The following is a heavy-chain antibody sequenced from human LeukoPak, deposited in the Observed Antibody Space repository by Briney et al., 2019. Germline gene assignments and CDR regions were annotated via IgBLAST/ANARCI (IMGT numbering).Heavy chain of an antibody. CDR3: AKGDTLLWFGDHRGGWFDP. CDR2: ISGSGGST. CDR1: GFTFSSYA. J-gene: IGHJ5*02. Sequence: GGSLRLSCAASGFTFSSYAMSWVRQAPGKGLEWVSSISGSGGSTYYADSVKGRFTISRDNAKNSLYLQMNSLRAKDTAVYYCAKGDTLLWFGDHRGGWFDPWGQGTLVTVSS. D-gene: IGHD3-10*01. V-gene: IGHV3-23*01.